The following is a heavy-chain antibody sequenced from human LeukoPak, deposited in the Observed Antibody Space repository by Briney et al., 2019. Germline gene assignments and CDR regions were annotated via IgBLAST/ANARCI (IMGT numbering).Heavy chain of an antibody. CDR3: ARALIVGATFPDY. V-gene: IGHV3-21*01. Sequence: GGSLRLSCAASGFTFSSYSMNWVRQAPGKGLEWVSSISSSSSYIYYADSVKGRFTISRDNAKNSLYLQMNSLRAEDTAVYYCARALIVGATFPDYWGQGTLVTVSS. D-gene: IGHD1-26*01. CDR2: ISSSSSYI. J-gene: IGHJ4*02. CDR1: GFTFSSYS.